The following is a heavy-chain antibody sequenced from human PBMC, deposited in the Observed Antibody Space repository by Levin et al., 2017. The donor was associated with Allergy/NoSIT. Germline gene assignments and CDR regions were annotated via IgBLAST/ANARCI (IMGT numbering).Heavy chain of an antibody. V-gene: IGHV3-9*01. CDR2: IRWNSGSI. D-gene: IGHD6-19*01. CDR3: AKDPSAQWLETGYFQH. J-gene: IGHJ1*01. Sequence: SLKISCAASGFTFDDYAMHWVRQAPGKGLEWVSGIRWNSGSIGYADSVKGRFTISRDNAKNSLYLQMNSLRAEDTALYYCAKDPSAQWLETGYFQHWGQGTLVTVSS. CDR1: GFTFDDYA.